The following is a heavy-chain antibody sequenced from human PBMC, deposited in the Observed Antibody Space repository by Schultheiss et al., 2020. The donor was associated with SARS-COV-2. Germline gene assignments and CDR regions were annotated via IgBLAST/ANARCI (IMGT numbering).Heavy chain of an antibody. CDR2: IIPIFGTA. CDR3: ARDRYDFWSGYVSYWYFDL. D-gene: IGHD3-3*01. Sequence: KISCKAYGGTFSSYAISWVRQAPGQGLEWMGGIIPIFGTANYAQKFQGRVTITADESTSTAYMELSSLRSEDTAVYYCARDRYDFWSGYVSYWYFDLWGRGTLVTVSS. J-gene: IGHJ2*01. CDR1: GGTFSSYA. V-gene: IGHV1-69*01.